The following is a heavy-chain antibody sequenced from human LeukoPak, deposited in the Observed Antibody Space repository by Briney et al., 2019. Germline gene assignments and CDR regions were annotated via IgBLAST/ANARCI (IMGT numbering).Heavy chain of an antibody. CDR1: GFTFRNSA. CDR2: IGGHVHST. J-gene: IGHJ4*02. CDR3: GKAYSYGTFDY. Sequence: GGSLRLSCAASGFTFRNSAMSWVRQAPGTGLEWVSSIGGHVHSTYYADSVKGRFTISRDNSKDSLYLQMNSLRAEDTAVYYCGKAYSYGTFDYWGQGTLVTVSS. D-gene: IGHD5-18*01. V-gene: IGHV3-23*01.